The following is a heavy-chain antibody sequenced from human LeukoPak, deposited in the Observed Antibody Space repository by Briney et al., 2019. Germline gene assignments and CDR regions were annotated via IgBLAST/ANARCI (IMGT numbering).Heavy chain of an antibody. Sequence: GGSLRLSCAASGFTFSSYAMHWVRQAPGKGLEWVAVISYDGSNKYYADSVKGRFTISRDNSKNTLYLQMNSLRAEDTAVYYCARVRWKAFDYWGQGTLVTVSS. J-gene: IGHJ4*02. V-gene: IGHV3-30-3*01. CDR2: ISYDGSNK. CDR1: GFTFSSYA. D-gene: IGHD1-1*01. CDR3: ARVRWKAFDY.